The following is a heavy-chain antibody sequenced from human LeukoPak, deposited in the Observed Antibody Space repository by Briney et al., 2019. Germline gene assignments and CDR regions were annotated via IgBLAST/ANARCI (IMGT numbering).Heavy chain of an antibody. D-gene: IGHD3-10*01. J-gene: IGHJ4*02. V-gene: IGHV7-4-1*02. Sequence: GASVKVSCKASGYSFTSHGINWVRQAPGQGLEWMGWIDTNTGNPSYVQGFTGHFVFSLDTSVSTAYAQIISLKVEDTAVYYCARGARDGALDYWGQGTLVTVSS. CDR2: IDTNTGNP. CDR1: GYSFTSHG. CDR3: ARGARDGALDY.